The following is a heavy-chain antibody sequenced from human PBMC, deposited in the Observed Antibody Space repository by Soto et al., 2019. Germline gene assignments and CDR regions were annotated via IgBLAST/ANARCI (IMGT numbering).Heavy chain of an antibody. J-gene: IGHJ6*02. V-gene: IGHV3-9*01. Sequence: EVQLVESGGGLVQPGRSLRLSCAASGFTFDDYAMHWVRQAPGKGLEWVSGISWNSGSIGYADSVKGRFTISRDNAKNSLYLQMNSLRAEDTALYYCAKDKRDYYYYGMDVWVQGTTVTVSS. CDR1: GFTFDDYA. CDR2: ISWNSGSI. CDR3: AKDKRDYYYYGMDV.